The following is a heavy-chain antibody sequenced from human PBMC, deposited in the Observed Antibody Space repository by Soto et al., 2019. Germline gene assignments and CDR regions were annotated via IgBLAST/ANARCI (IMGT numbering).Heavy chain of an antibody. Sequence: GESLRLSCAASGFTFSSYGMHWVRQAPGKGLEWVAVISYDGSNKYYADSVKGRFTISRDNSKNTLYLQMNSLRAEDTAVYYCAKSYCTNGVCFLYGMDVWGQGTTVTVSS. V-gene: IGHV3-30*18. CDR1: GFTFSSYG. J-gene: IGHJ6*02. CDR2: ISYDGSNK. D-gene: IGHD2-8*01. CDR3: AKSYCTNGVCFLYGMDV.